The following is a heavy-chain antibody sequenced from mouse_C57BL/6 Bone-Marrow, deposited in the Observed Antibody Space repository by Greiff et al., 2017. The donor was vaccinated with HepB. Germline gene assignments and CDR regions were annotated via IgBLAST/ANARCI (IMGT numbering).Heavy chain of an antibody. V-gene: IGHV5-17*01. CDR2: ISSGSSTI. Sequence: EVQRVESGGGLVKPGGSLKLSCAASGFTFSDYGMHWVRQAPEKGLEWVAYISSGSSTIYYADTVKGRFTISRDNAKNTLFLQMTSLRSEDTAMYYCARGYGNYFDYWGQGTTLTVSS. J-gene: IGHJ2*01. D-gene: IGHD2-10*02. CDR3: ARGYGNYFDY. CDR1: GFTFSDYG.